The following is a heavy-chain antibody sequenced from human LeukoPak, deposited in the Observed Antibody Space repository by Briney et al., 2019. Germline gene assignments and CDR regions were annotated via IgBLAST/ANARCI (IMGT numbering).Heavy chain of an antibody. CDR3: ARDPYYGSGSYSTFEY. CDR1: GFTFDDYG. D-gene: IGHD3-10*01. CDR2: INWNGDST. V-gene: IGHV3-20*01. Sequence: GGSLRLSCAASGFTFDDYGMSWVRQAPGKGLEWVSGINWNGDSTGYADSVKGRFTISRDNAKNSLCLQMNSLRAEDTALYHCARDPYYGSGSYSTFEYWGQGTLVTVSS. J-gene: IGHJ4*02.